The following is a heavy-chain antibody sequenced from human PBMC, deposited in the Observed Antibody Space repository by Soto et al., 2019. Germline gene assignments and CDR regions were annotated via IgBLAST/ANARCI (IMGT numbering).Heavy chain of an antibody. J-gene: IGHJ5*02. CDR1: GHTLTSYD. CDR3: ARVKTSGYHNWFDP. CDR2: ISAYNGNT. V-gene: IGHV1-18*01. D-gene: IGHD3-22*01. Sequence: ASVKVSCKASGHTLTSYDINWVRQATGQGLEWMGWISAYNGNTNYAQKFQGRVTMTTDTSTSTAYMELRSLRSDDTAVYYCARVKTSGYHNWFDPWGQGTLVTVSS.